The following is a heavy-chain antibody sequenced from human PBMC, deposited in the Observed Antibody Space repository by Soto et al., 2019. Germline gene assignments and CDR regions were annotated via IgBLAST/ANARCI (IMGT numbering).Heavy chain of an antibody. CDR1: GFTFGGFD. J-gene: IGHJ4*02. V-gene: IGHV3-13*01. CDR3: AKSQEIGTHFFDS. Sequence: GGSLRLSCEASGFTFGGFDMHWVRQPTGKGLEWVSSIGTAGDTYYAVSVKGRFTISRDNAKNSLSLQMNSLRAGDMAVYFCAKSQEIGTHFFDSWGQGTQVTVSS. CDR2: IGTAGDT. D-gene: IGHD6-13*01.